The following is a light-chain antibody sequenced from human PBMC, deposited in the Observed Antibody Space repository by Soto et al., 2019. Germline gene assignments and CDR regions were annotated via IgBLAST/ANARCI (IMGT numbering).Light chain of an antibody. CDR1: QSVSNY. CDR2: AAS. J-gene: IGKJ3*01. CDR3: QQRSNSPFT. Sequence: EIGVTQSPATLSLYPGDRATLSCRASQSVSNYLAWYQQKPGQAPRLLIYAASNRATGIPARFSGSGSRTDFTLTISSLEPEDFAVYYCQQRSNSPFTFGPGTTVDIK. V-gene: IGKV3-11*01.